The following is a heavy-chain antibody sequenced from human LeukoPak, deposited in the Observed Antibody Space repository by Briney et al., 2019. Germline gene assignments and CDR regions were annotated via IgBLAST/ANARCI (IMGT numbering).Heavy chain of an antibody. V-gene: IGHV1-2*04. Sequence: GASVQVSCKASGYTFTGYYMHWVRQAPGQGLEWMGWINPNSGGTNYAQKFQGWVTMTRDTSISTAYMELSSLRSEDTAVYYCARVWGAIDYWGQGTLVTVSS. CDR3: ARVWGAIDY. CDR2: INPNSGGT. CDR1: GYTFTGYY. J-gene: IGHJ4*02. D-gene: IGHD1-26*01.